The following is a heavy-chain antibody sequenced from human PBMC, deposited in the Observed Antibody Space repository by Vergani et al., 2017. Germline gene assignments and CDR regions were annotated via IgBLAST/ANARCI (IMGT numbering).Heavy chain of an antibody. V-gene: IGHV3-9*01. D-gene: IGHD5-12*01. CDR3: TKGSVYYHDSAGHGYDPYTGFDL. J-gene: IGHJ3*01. CDR2: ISWNSGAV. Sequence: EVDLVESGGGLVQPGGSLRLSCEASGITFWKFGMHWVRQGPGKCLEWVSGISWNSGAVDYADSVRGRFTISRDNAKNSLFLEMNSLRFEDTAVYFCTKGSVYYHDSAGHGYDPYTGFDLWGQGTLVTVSS. CDR1: GITFWKFG.